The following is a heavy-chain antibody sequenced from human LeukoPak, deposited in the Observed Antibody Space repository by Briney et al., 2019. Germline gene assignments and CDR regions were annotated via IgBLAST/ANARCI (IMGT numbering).Heavy chain of an antibody. CDR3: ARDYYGSGSYIFDY. D-gene: IGHD3-10*01. CDR1: GFTFSSYS. J-gene: IGHJ4*02. CDR2: TSSSSSYI. V-gene: IGHV3-21*01. Sequence: PGGSLRLSCAASGFTFSSYSMNWVREAPGKGLEWVSSTSSSSSYIYYADSVKGRFTISRDNAKNSLYLQMNSLRAEDTAVYYCARDYYGSGSYIFDYWGQGTLVTVSS.